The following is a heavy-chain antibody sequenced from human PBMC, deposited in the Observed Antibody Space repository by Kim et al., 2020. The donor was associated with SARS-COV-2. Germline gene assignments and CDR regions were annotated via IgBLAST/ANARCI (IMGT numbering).Heavy chain of an antibody. CDR2: IIPIFGTA. D-gene: IGHD3-9*01. Sequence: SVKVSCKASGGTFSSYAISWVRQAPGQGLEWMGGIIPIFGTANYAQKFQGRVTITADESTSTAYMELSSLRSEDTAVYYCARDRGGLTGKFDYWGQGTLVTVSS. CDR1: GGTFSSYA. J-gene: IGHJ4*02. CDR3: ARDRGGLTGKFDY. V-gene: IGHV1-69*13.